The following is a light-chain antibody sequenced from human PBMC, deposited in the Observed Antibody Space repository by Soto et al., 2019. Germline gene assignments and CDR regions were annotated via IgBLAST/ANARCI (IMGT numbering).Light chain of an antibody. CDR1: QTISSW. CDR3: QHYNSYSEA. CDR2: KAS. V-gene: IGKV1-5*03. Sequence: IQMTQSHSTLSRSVGHRVTIPWRASQTISSWLAWYQQKTGKAPKLMIYKASTLKSGVPSRFSGSGYGTEFNLTISSLQTDDFATYYCQHYNSYSEAFGQGTKVDIK. J-gene: IGKJ1*01.